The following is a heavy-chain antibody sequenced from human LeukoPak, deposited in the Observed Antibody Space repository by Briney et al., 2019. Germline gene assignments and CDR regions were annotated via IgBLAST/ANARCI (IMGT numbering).Heavy chain of an antibody. D-gene: IGHD2-21*02. V-gene: IGHV3-30-3*01. J-gene: IGHJ6*02. CDR3: ARSQGGDLGVDV. Sequence: QPGRSLRLSCAASGFTFSSYAMHWVRQAPGKGLEWVAVISYDGSNKYYADSVKGRFTISRDNAKNSLYLQMNSLRAEDTAVYYCARSQGGDLGVDVWGQGTTVTVSS. CDR2: ISYDGSNK. CDR1: GFTFSSYA.